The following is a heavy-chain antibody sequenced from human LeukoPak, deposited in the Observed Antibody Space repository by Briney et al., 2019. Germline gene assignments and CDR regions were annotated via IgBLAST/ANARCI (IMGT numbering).Heavy chain of an antibody. Sequence: ASVKVSCKASGGTFSSYAISWVRQAPGQGLEWMGWINPNSGGTNYAQKFQGRVTMTRDTSISTAYMELSRLRSDDTAVYYCARDEVQLRQYDYWGQGTLVTVSS. V-gene: IGHV1-2*02. D-gene: IGHD5-24*01. J-gene: IGHJ4*02. CDR1: GGTFSSYA. CDR2: INPNSGGT. CDR3: ARDEVQLRQYDY.